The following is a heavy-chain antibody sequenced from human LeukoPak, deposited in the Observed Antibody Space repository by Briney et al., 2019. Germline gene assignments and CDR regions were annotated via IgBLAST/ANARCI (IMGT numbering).Heavy chain of an antibody. CDR3: ARDSEATAGRSYGY. Sequence: SETLSLTCTVSGGSISSYYWSWIRQPAGKGLEWIGRIYSNVTTNYNPSLKSRVTMSVDTSRNQFSLKLSSVTAPDTAVYYCARDSEATAGRSYGYWGQGTQVTVSP. CDR1: GGSISSYY. V-gene: IGHV4-4*07. D-gene: IGHD6-13*01. CDR2: IYSNVTT. J-gene: IGHJ4*02.